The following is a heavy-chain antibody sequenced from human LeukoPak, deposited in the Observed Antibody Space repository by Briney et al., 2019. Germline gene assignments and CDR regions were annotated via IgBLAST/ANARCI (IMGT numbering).Heavy chain of an antibody. V-gene: IGHV5-51*01. D-gene: IGHD3-3*01. CDR1: GYSFTSYW. CDR3: ARSSLSIFIGDY. Sequence: LGESLKISCKGSGYSFTSYWIGWVRQMPGKGLEWMGIIYPGDSDTRYSPSFQGQVTISADKSISTAYLHWSSLKASDTAMYFCARSSLSIFIGDYWGQGTLVTVSS. CDR2: IYPGDSDT. J-gene: IGHJ4*02.